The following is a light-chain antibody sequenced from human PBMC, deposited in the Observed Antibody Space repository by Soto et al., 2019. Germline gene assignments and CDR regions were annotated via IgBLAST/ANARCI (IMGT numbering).Light chain of an antibody. CDR1: SSDVGAYNY. Sequence: QSALTQPASVSGSPGQSITISCTGTSSDVGAYNYVSWYQQHPGKAPKLMIFDVSNRPSGVSNRFSGPKSGKTASLTISGLQAEDEADYYCSSYTSSSIVVFGGGTKLTVL. CDR2: DVS. V-gene: IGLV2-14*03. J-gene: IGLJ2*01. CDR3: SSYTSSSIVV.